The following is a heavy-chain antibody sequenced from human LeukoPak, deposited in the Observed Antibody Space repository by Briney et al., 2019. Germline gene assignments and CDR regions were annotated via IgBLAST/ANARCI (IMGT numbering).Heavy chain of an antibody. V-gene: IGHV3-15*01. J-gene: IGHJ4*02. D-gene: IGHD6-13*01. Sequence: GGSLRLSCAASGFTFSNAWMSWARQAPGKGLEWVGRIKTKTDGRVTDYAAPVKGRFTISRDDSKNTLYLQMNSLKTEDTAVYYCTTSTGSWNKPDYWGQGTLVTVSS. CDR3: TTSTGSWNKPDY. CDR2: IKTKTDGRVT. CDR1: GFTFSNAW.